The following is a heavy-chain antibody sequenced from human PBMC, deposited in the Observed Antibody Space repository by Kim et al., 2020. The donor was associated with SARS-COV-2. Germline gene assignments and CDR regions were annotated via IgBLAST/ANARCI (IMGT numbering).Heavy chain of an antibody. CDR2: ISSSSSYI. CDR3: ARDLLNYYGSGSYYNY. D-gene: IGHD3-10*01. Sequence: GGSLRLSCAASGFTLSSYSMNWVRQAPGKGLEWVSSISSSSSYIYYADSVKGRFTISRDNAKNSLYLQMNSLRAEDTAVYYCARDLLNYYGSGSYYNYWGQGTLVTVSS. J-gene: IGHJ4*02. CDR1: GFTLSSYS. V-gene: IGHV3-21*01.